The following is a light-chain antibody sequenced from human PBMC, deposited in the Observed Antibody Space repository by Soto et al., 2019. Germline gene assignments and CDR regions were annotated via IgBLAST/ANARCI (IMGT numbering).Light chain of an antibody. Sequence: DIVLTQSQDSVAVSLGERATINCKSSQSVLFSINQKNYLAWYHQKPGQPPKLLIYWASIRESGVPTRFSGSGSGTNFTLTISSLQAEDAAVYYCQQYYTTPPTFGLGTKVDIK. J-gene: IGKJ1*01. V-gene: IGKV4-1*01. CDR1: QSVLFSINQKNY. CDR2: WAS. CDR3: QQYYTTPPT.